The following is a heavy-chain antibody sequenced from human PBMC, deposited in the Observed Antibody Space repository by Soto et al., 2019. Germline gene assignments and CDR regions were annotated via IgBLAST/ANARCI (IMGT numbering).Heavy chain of an antibody. Sequence: PSETLSLTCSVSGGSISKFDWSWIRKTAGKGLEWMGRVYATGTTDYNPSLRSRVAMSVDISKKTFSLRLTSVTAADTGVYYCVRDGSKTLRDWFDPWGQGKLVTVSS. CDR3: VRDGSKTLRDWFDP. CDR1: GGSISKFD. V-gene: IGHV4-4*07. CDR2: VYATGTT. J-gene: IGHJ5*02. D-gene: IGHD4-17*01.